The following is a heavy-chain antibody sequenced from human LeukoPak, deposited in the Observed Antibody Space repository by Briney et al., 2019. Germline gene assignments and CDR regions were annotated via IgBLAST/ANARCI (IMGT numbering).Heavy chain of an antibody. V-gene: IGHV1-69*04. CDR1: GGTFSSYA. Sequence: SVKVSCKASGGTFSSYAISWVRQAPGQGLEWMGRIIPILGIANYAQKFQGRVTITADKSTSTAYMELSSLRSEDTAVYYCARDEAAAADYYYYYGMDVRGQGTTVTVSS. CDR2: IIPILGIA. J-gene: IGHJ6*02. CDR3: ARDEAAAADYYYYYGMDV. D-gene: IGHD6-13*01.